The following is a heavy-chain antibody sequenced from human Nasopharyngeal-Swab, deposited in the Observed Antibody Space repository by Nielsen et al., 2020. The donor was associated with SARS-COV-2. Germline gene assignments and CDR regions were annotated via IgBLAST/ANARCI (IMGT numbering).Heavy chain of an antibody. CDR3: ARRQASSWSLDY. Sequence: GESLKISCAASGFTFSDNYMSWVRQAPGKGLEWVSVIYRGGNTYYADSVKGRFTISRDNSRNTFYLQMNSLRGEDTAVYYCARRQASSWSLDYWGQGTLVTVSS. J-gene: IGHJ4*02. CDR2: IYRGGNT. D-gene: IGHD6-13*01. CDR1: GFTFSDNY. V-gene: IGHV3-53*01.